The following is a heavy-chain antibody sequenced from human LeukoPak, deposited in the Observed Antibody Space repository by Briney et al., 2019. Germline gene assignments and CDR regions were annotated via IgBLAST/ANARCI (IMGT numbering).Heavy chain of an antibody. D-gene: IGHD4-17*01. CDR3: ARTAGKGDYVGWFDP. CDR2: IYTTGST. J-gene: IGHJ5*02. V-gene: IGHV4-61*09. CDR1: GGSISSGSYY. Sequence: TLSLTCTVSGGSISSGSYYWSWIRQPAGKGLEWIGHIYTTGSTNYNPSLKSRVTISLDTSKNQFSLKLSSVTAADTAVYYCARTAGKGDYVGWFDPWGQGTLVTVSS.